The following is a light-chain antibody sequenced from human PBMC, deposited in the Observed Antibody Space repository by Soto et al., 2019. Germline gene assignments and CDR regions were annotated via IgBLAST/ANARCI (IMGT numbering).Light chain of an antibody. J-gene: IGLJ1*01. CDR1: SSDVGRYNY. CDR2: DVN. CDR3: SSFTTSSTFV. Sequence: QSALAQPASVSGARGQSITISCTGTSSDVGRYNYVFLFQQHPCKVPKLIIYDVNNWPSVVSDRFSGSKSGNTASLTISGLQPEDEADYYCSSFTTSSTFVLGTGTKVTVL. V-gene: IGLV2-14*03.